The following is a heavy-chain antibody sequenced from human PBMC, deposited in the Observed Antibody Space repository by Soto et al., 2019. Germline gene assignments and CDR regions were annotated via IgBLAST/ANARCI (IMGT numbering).Heavy chain of an antibody. CDR3: AALDSSGYHHNLDY. CDR1: GCTCTSSA. CDR2: IVVGSGNT. Sequence: QMQLVQSGPEVKKPGTSVKVSCKASGCTCTSSAMQWLRQARGQRLEWIGWIVVGSGNTNYAQKFQERVHITRHMSTSTAYMELSSLRSAATAVYYCAALDSSGYHHNLDYWGQGTRVTFSS. D-gene: IGHD3-22*01. J-gene: IGHJ4*02. V-gene: IGHV1-58*02.